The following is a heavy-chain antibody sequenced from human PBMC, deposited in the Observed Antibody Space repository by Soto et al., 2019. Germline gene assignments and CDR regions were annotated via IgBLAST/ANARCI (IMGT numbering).Heavy chain of an antibody. CDR3: ARDSRTFAFDY. Sequence: PGESLKISCKGSGYSFTSYWIGWVRQMPGKGLEWMGIIYPGDSDTRYSPSFQGQVTISRDNSKNTLYLQMNSLRAEDTAVYYCARDSRTFAFDYWGQGTLVTVSS. V-gene: IGHV5-51*01. CDR1: GYSFTSYW. CDR2: IYPGDSDT. D-gene: IGHD3-3*01. J-gene: IGHJ4*02.